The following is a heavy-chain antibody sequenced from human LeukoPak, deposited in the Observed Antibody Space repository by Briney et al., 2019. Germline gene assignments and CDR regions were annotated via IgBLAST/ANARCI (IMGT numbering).Heavy chain of an antibody. J-gene: IGHJ6*02. CDR1: GFTFSIHC. V-gene: IGHV3-48*02. D-gene: IGHD3-10*01. CDR2: IINSGGTI. CDR3: ARVGRGVYGMDV. Sequence: PGGSLRLSCAASGFTFSIHCMNWVRQAPGKGLEWVSYIINSGGTIYYADSVQGRFTISRDNAKNSLYLQMNSLRDEDTAVYYCARVGRGVYGMDVWGQGTTVTVSS.